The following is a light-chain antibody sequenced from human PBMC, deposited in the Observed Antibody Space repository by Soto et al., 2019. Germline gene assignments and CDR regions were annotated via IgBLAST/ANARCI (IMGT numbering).Light chain of an antibody. CDR1: QSISSY. CDR2: AAS. V-gene: IGKV1-39*01. CDR3: QQSYSTPPT. J-gene: IGKJ1*01. Sequence: DIQMTQSPSTLSASVGDRVTITCRASQSISSYLNWYQQKPGKAPKFLIYAASNLQSGVPSRFSGSGSGTDFTLTINSLQPEDFATYYCQQSYSTPPTFGQGTKVDIK.